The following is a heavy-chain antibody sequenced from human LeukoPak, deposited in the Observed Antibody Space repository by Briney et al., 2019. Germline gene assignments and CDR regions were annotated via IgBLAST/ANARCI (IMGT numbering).Heavy chain of an antibody. Sequence: PGGSLRLSCAASGFTFSSYGMHWVRQAPGKGLEWVAFIRYDGSNKYYADSVKGRFTISRDNSKNTLYLQMNSLRAEDTAVYYCAKDLPYYGDYSGAFDIWGQGTMVTVSS. CDR2: IRYDGSNK. CDR3: AKDLPYYGDYSGAFDI. CDR1: GFTFSSYG. V-gene: IGHV3-30*02. D-gene: IGHD4-17*01. J-gene: IGHJ3*02.